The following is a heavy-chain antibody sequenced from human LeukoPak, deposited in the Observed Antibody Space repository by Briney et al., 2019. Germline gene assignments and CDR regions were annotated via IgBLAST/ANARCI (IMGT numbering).Heavy chain of an antibody. CDR2: IYYSGST. V-gene: IGHV4-59*01. D-gene: IGHD6-13*01. CDR1: GGSMSSYY. Sequence: PSETLSLTCTVSGGSMSSYYWSWIRQPPGKGLGWIGYIYYSGSTNYNPSLKSRVTISVDTSKNQFSLKLSSVTAADTAVYYCAREGAAAGTGGWFDPWGQGTLVTVSS. CDR3: AREGAAAGTGGWFDP. J-gene: IGHJ5*02.